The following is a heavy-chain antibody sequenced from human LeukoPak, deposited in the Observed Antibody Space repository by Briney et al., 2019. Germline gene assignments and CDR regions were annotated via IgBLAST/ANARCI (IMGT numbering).Heavy chain of an antibody. Sequence: ASVKVSCKASGYTFTGYYMHWVRQAPGQGLEWMGWINPNSGGTNYAQKFQGRVTMTRDTSISTAYMELSRLRSDGTAVYYCARGNRYDYVWGSYRTLVDYWGQGTLVTVSS. V-gene: IGHV1-2*02. CDR1: GYTFTGYY. CDR3: ARGNRYDYVWGSYRTLVDY. D-gene: IGHD3-16*02. CDR2: INPNSGGT. J-gene: IGHJ4*02.